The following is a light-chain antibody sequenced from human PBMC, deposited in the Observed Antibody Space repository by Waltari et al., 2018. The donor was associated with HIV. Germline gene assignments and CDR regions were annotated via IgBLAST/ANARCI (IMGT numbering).Light chain of an antibody. V-gene: IGKV4-1*01. J-gene: IGKJ1*01. CDR3: QQYYSTPQT. CDR2: WAS. CDR1: PSVLDSSNNKNY. Sequence: ILVTQSPDSLAVSLGERATINCKPSPSVLDSSNNKNYLAWYQQKPGQTPKLLIYWASTRESGVPDRFSGSGSGTDFTLTISSLQAEDVAVYYCQQYYSTPQTFGQGTKVEIK.